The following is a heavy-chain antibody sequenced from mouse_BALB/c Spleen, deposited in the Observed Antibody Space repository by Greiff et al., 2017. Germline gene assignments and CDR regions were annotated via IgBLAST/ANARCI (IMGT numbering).Heavy chain of an antibody. CDR1: GFSLTSYG. D-gene: IGHD1-1*01. CDR2: IWAGGST. CDR3: ARGYYGSSYYFDY. V-gene: IGHV2-9*02. Sequence: VMLVESGPGLVAPSQSLSITCTVSGFSLTSYGVHWVRQPPGKGLEWLGVIWAGGSTNYNSALMSRLSISKDNSKSQVFLKMNSLQTDDTAMYYCARGYYGSSYYFDYWGQGTTLTVSS. J-gene: IGHJ2*01.